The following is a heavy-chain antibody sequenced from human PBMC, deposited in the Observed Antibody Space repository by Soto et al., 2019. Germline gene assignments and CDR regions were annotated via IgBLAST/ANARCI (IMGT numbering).Heavy chain of an antibody. CDR1: GGSISSYN. V-gene: IGHV4-59*01. J-gene: IGHJ4*02. Sequence: QVQLQESGPGLVKPSETLSLTCTVSGGSISSYNWGWIRQPPGKGLEGIGYIYYSGSTNYNPSLKSRVTLSVDTSKNHFSLKLRYVTDADTAVYYCARSALYSRSWYFDSWGKGTLVTVSS. CDR2: IYYSGST. D-gene: IGHD6-13*01. CDR3: ARSALYSRSWYFDS.